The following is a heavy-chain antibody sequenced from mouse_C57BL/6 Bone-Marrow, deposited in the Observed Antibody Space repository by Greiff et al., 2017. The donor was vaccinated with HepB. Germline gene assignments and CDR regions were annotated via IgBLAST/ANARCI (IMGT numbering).Heavy chain of an antibody. J-gene: IGHJ2*01. Sequence: QVQLQQPGAELVKPGASVKLSCKASGYTFTSYWMQLVKQRPGQGLEWIGEIDPSDSYTNYNQKFKGKATLTVDTSSSTAYMQLSSLTSEDSAVYYCARDGGWLPYYFDYWGQGTTLTVSS. CDR3: ARDGGWLPYYFDY. V-gene: IGHV1-50*01. CDR1: GYTFTSYW. CDR2: IDPSDSYT. D-gene: IGHD2-3*01.